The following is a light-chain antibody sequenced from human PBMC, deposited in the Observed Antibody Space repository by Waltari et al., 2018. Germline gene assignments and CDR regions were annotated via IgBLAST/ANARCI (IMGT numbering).Light chain of an antibody. CDR2: LGS. CDR1: QSLLHSNGYNY. J-gene: IGKJ1*01. V-gene: IGKV2-28*01. Sequence: DIVMTPSPLSLPVTPGEPASISCSSSQSLLHSNGYNYLDWYLQKPGQSPQLLIYLGSNRASGVPDRFSGSGSGTDFTLKISRVEAEDVGVYYCMQSLQALWTFGQGTKVEIK. CDR3: MQSLQALWT.